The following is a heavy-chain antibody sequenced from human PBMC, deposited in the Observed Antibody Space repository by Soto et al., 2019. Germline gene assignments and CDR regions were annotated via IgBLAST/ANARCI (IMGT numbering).Heavy chain of an antibody. Sequence: QVQLVQSGAEVKKPGASVKVSCKASGYTFTGYYLHWLRQAPGQGLEWMGWINPNSGGTNYAQKFKGRVTMTRDTSISTAYMDLSSLRYDDTAVYYCAGGGNIGLSDFDYWGQGTLVTVSS. V-gene: IGHV1-2*02. J-gene: IGHJ4*02. D-gene: IGHD3-16*01. CDR1: GYTFTGYY. CDR2: INPNSGGT. CDR3: AGGGNIGLSDFDY.